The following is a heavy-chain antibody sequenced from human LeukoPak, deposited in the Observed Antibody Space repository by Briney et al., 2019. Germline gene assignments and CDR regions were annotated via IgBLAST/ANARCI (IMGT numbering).Heavy chain of an antibody. CDR1: GGSISSYY. CDR2: IYYSGST. CDR3: ARFRNYYGSGFDP. D-gene: IGHD3-10*01. Sequence: PSETLSLTCTVSGGSISSYYWSWIRQPPGKGLEWIGYIYYSGSTNYNPPLKSRVTISVDTSKNQFSLKLSSVTAADTAVYYCARFRNYYGSGFDPWGQGTLVTVSS. J-gene: IGHJ5*02. V-gene: IGHV4-59*01.